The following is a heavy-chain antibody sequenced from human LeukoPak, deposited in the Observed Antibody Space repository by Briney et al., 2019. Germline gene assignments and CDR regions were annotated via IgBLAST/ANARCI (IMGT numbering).Heavy chain of an antibody. CDR1: GFTFSSYA. Sequence: GGSLRLSCVASGFTFSSYAMSWVRQAPGKWLEWVSGITGGGGSTYYADSVKGRFTISRDNAKNTLYLQMNSLRVEDTAVYYCANHVGVTTHYYYYMDVWGKGTTVTVSS. V-gene: IGHV3-23*01. CDR3: ANHVGVTTHYYYYMDV. CDR2: ITGGGGST. J-gene: IGHJ6*03. D-gene: IGHD1-26*01.